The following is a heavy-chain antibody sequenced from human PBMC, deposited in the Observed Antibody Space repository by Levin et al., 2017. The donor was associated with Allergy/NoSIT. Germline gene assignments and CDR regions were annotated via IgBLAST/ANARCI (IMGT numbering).Heavy chain of an antibody. V-gene: IGHV4-30-4*01. CDR2: IYYSGST. CDR1: GASITSGDYY. D-gene: IGHD4-17*01. CDR3: ARVRYDDYNFDY. J-gene: IGHJ4*02. Sequence: SQTLSLTRTVSGASITSGDYYWSWIRQPPGKGLEWIAHIYYSGSTYYRPSLKSRVAMSVDTSKNLFFLKLSSVTAADTAMYYCARVRYDDYNFDYWGQGTLVTVSS.